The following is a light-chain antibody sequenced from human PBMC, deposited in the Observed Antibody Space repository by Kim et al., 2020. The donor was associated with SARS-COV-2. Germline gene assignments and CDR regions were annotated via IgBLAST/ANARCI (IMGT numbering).Light chain of an antibody. Sequence: PAGTAHLTCGSSNGAVTSGYYPNWFQQKPGPAPRALIYSTSNKPTWTRALCSGSLLGGKAALTLSVVQPEDEAEYYCLLYYGGACVFGGGTQLTVL. CDR2: STS. CDR3: LLYYGGACV. V-gene: IGLV7-43*01. CDR1: NGAVTSGYY. J-gene: IGLJ3*02.